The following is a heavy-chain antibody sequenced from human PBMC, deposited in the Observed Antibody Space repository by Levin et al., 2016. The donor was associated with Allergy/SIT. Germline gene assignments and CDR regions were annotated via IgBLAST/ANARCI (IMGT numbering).Heavy chain of an antibody. CDR1: GYSFTSYW. V-gene: IGHV5-10-1*01. CDR3: ARKYCSSTSCYVNY. CDR2: IDPSDSYT. J-gene: IGHJ4*02. Sequence: KVSCKGSGYSFTSYWISWVRQMPGKGLEWMGRIDPSDSYTNYSPSFQGHVTISADKSISTAYLQWSSLKASDTAMYYCARKYCSSTSCYVNYWGQGTLVTVSS. D-gene: IGHD2-2*01.